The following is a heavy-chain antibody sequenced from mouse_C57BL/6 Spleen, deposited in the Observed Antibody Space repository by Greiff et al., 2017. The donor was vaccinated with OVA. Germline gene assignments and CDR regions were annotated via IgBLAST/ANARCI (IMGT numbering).Heavy chain of an antibody. CDR2: ISYDGSN. CDR3: ARPATVVAHYAMDY. Sequence: EVQLQQSGPGLVKPSQSLSLTCSVTGYSITSGYYWNWIRQFPGNKLEWMGYISYDGSNNYNPSPKNRISITRDTSKNQFFLKLNSVTTEDTATYYCARPATVVAHYAMDYWGQGTSVTVSS. D-gene: IGHD1-1*01. CDR1: GYSITSGYY. J-gene: IGHJ4*01. V-gene: IGHV3-6*01.